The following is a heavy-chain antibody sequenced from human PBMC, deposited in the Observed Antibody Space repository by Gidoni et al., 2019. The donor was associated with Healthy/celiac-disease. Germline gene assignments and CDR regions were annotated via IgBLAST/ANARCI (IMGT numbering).Heavy chain of an antibody. CDR2: IYHSGST. V-gene: IGHV4-4*02. CDR1: GGSISSSNW. D-gene: IGHD5-18*01. J-gene: IGHJ4*02. CDR3: AREPPPDTAMVEGGHGAFDY. Sequence: QVQLQESGPGLVKPSGTLSLTCAVSGGSISSSNWWSWVRQPPGKGLEWIGEIYHSGSTNYNPSLKSRVTISVDKSKNQFSLKLSSVTAADTAVYYCAREPPPDTAMVEGGHGAFDYWGQGTLVTVSS.